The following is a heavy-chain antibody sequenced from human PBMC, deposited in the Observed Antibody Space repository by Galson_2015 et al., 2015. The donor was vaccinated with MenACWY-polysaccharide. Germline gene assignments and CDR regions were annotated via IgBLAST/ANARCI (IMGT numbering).Heavy chain of an antibody. D-gene: IGHD5-24*01. Sequence: QSGAEVKKPGESLQISCKGSGYSFPSYWLGWVRQMPGKGLEWMGIIYPGDSDTRYSPSFQGQVTISADKSISTAYLQWSSLKASDSAMYYCAVQFDGRWFDYWVQGTLVPASS. CDR3: AVQFDGRWFDY. V-gene: IGHV5-51*03. CDR1: GYSFPSYW. CDR2: IYPGDSDT. J-gene: IGHJ4*02.